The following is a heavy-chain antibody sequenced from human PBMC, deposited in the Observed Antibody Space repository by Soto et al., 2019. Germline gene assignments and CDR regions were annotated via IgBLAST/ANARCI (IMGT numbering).Heavy chain of an antibody. Sequence: SVKVSCKASGGTFSSYAISWVRQAPGQGLEWMGGIIPIFGTANYAQKFQGRVTITADESTSTAYMELSSLRSEDTAVYYCARGPPRFEILYYAFDPWGQGTLVTVSS. CDR1: GGTFSSYA. D-gene: IGHD2-8*01. CDR3: ARGPPRFEILYYAFDP. V-gene: IGHV1-69*13. CDR2: IIPIFGTA. J-gene: IGHJ5*02.